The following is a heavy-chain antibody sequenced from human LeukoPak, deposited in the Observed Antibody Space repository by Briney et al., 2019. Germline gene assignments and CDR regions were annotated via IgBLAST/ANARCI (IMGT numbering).Heavy chain of an antibody. V-gene: IGHV4-39*01. CDR1: GGSISSSSYY. Sequence: SVTLSLTCTVAGGSISSSSYYWGWIRQPPGKGLEWIGSIYYSGSTYYNPSLKSRVTISVDTSKNQFSLKLSSVTASDTAVYYCARLYYDFWSGYPDAFDIWGQGTMVTVSS. CDR3: ARLYYDFWSGYPDAFDI. J-gene: IGHJ3*02. D-gene: IGHD3-3*01. CDR2: IYYSGST.